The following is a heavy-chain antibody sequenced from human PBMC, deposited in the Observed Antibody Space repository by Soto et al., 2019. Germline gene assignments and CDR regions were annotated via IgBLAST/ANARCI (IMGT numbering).Heavy chain of an antibody. Sequence: SETLSLTCTVSGGSISSYYWSWIRQPPGKGLEWIGYIYYSGSTNYNPSLKSRVTISVDTSKNQFSLKLSSVTAADTAVYYCARLGYCSGGSCYSDFMDVWGKGTTVTVSS. J-gene: IGHJ6*03. CDR1: GGSISSYY. D-gene: IGHD2-15*01. CDR3: ARLGYCSGGSCYSDFMDV. CDR2: IYYSGST. V-gene: IGHV4-59*01.